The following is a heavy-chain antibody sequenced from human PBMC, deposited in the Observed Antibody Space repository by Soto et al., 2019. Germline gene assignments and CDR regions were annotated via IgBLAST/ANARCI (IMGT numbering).Heavy chain of an antibody. CDR1: GGSIRDYY. D-gene: IGHD3-22*01. Sequence: PSETLSLTCTVSGGSIRDYYWGWIRQSPGKGLEWIGYIYYTGTTKYNPSLKSRVTISVDSSKNQLSLKLDSVTAADTAVYYCARLGGYYQAFDSWGQGTLGTVSS. J-gene: IGHJ4*02. V-gene: IGHV4-59*08. CDR3: ARLGGYYQAFDS. CDR2: IYYTGTT.